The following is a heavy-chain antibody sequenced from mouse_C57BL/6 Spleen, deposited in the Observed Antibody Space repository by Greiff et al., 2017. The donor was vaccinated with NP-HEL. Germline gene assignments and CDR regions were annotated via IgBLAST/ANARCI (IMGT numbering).Heavy chain of an antibody. CDR1: GFTFSSYT. V-gene: IGHV5-9*01. CDR3: AREKAEELLAWFAY. CDR2: ISGGGGNT. Sequence: EVMLVESGGGLVKPGGSLKLSCAASGFTFSSYTMSWVRQTPEKRLEWVATISGGGGNTYYPDSVKGRFTISRDNAKNTLYLQMSSLRSEDTALYYCAREKAEELLAWFAYWGQGTLVTVSA. J-gene: IGHJ3*01.